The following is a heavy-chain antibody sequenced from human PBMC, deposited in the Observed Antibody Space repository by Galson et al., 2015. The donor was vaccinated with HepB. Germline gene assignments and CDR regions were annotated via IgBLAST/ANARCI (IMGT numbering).Heavy chain of an antibody. CDR1: GFTFSSYW. CDR2: IKTDGSYT. V-gene: IGHV3-74*01. Sequence: SLRLSCAASGFTFSSYWMHWVRQAPGKGLVWVSRIKTDGSYTSYADSVKGRFTISRDNSKNTLYLQMDSLRAEDTAIFYCAKGDSSAWPYCFDSWGQGTLVTVSS. D-gene: IGHD6-19*01. J-gene: IGHJ4*02. CDR3: AKGDSSAWPYCFDS.